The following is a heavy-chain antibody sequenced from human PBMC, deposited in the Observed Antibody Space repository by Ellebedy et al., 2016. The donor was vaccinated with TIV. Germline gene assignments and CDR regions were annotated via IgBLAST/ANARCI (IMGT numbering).Heavy chain of an antibody. CDR2: INQDGTVK. Sequence: GGSLRLSXAASGLSSTNDWLHWLRQPPGKGLEWVANINQDGTVKNYVDSVKGRFTISRDNSKNSQYLQMNSLRVEDTAVYYCARDWQWAFDPWGQGTLVTVSS. J-gene: IGHJ5*02. D-gene: IGHD2-8*01. V-gene: IGHV3-7*01. CDR3: ARDWQWAFDP. CDR1: GLSSTNDW.